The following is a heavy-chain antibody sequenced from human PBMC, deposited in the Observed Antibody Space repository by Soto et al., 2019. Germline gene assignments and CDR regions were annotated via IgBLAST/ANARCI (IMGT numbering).Heavy chain of an antibody. V-gene: IGHV1-3*01. D-gene: IGHD3-3*01. CDR3: ARDATLHFDFWKKWNWFDL. Sequence: GASVKVSCKTSGYTFTKYTIHWVRQAPGQRLEWMGWINAGNGNTEYSQKFQGRVNITRDTSASTAYMELSSLRSEDSGVYYCARDATLHFDFWKKWNWFDLWGQGTLVTVSS. CDR2: INAGNGNT. J-gene: IGHJ5*02. CDR1: GYTFTKYT.